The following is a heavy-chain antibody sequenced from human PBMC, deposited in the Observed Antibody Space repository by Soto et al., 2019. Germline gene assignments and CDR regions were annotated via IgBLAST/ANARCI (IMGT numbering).Heavy chain of an antibody. V-gene: IGHV3-23*01. CDR1: GFTFSSYA. CDR3: AKGGSCWLFFAGY. CDR2: ISGSGDNT. J-gene: IGHJ4*02. D-gene: IGHD6-19*01. Sequence: EVQLLESGGGLVQPGGSLRLSCAASGFTFSSYAMSWVRQAPGKGLEWVSAISGSGDNTYYADSVKGRFTISRDNSKDTLYLQMNSLRAEDTAVYYCAKGGSCWLFFAGYWGQGTLVTVSS.